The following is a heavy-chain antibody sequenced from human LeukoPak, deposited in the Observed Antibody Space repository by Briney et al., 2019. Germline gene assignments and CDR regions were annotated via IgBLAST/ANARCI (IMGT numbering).Heavy chain of an antibody. Sequence: SETLSLTCTVSGGSISSYYWSWIRQPPGKGLEWIGYIYYSGSTNYNPSLKSRVTISVDTSKNQFSLKLSSVTAADTAVYYCATTGYSSGWSNWGQGTLVTVSS. CDR2: IYYSGST. D-gene: IGHD6-19*01. J-gene: IGHJ4*02. CDR1: GGSISSYY. CDR3: ATTGYSSGWSN. V-gene: IGHV4-59*08.